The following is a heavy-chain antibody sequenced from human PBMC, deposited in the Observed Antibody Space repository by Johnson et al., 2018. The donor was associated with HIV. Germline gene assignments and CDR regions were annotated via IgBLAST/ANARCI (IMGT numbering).Heavy chain of an antibody. CDR1: GFTFSRYA. J-gene: IGHJ3*02. Sequence: QVHLVESGGGVVQPGRSLRLSCAASGFTFSRYAMHWVRQAPGKGLEWVAVISYHGSNKYYADSVKGRFTISRDNAKNKLYLQMNSLRAEDTAVYYCARDRADSSSWFTAFDIWGQGTMVTVSS. CDR2: ISYHGSNK. CDR3: ARDRADSSSWFTAFDI. V-gene: IGHV3-30-3*01. D-gene: IGHD6-13*01.